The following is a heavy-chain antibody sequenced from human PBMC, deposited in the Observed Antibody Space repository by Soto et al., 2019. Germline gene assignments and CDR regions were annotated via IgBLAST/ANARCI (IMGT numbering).Heavy chain of an antibody. CDR1: GFTFSSYG. Sequence: GESLKISCAASGFTFSSYGMYWVRQAPGKGLEWVAVISYDGSNKYYADSVKGRFTISRDNSKNTLYLQMNSLRAEDTAVYYCAKEKISTSCCNWFDPWGQGTLVTVS. CDR2: ISYDGSNK. V-gene: IGHV3-30*18. J-gene: IGHJ5*02. D-gene: IGHD2-2*01. CDR3: AKEKISTSCCNWFDP.